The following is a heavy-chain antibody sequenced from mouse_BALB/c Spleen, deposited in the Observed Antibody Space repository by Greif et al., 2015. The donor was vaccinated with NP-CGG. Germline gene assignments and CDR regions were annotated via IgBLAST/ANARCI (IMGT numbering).Heavy chain of an antibody. D-gene: IGHD1-1*02. CDR1: GFTFSSYT. CDR2: ISNGGGST. J-gene: IGHJ3*01. Sequence: EVQRVESGGGLVQPGGSLKLSCAASGFTFSSYTMSWVRQTPEKRLEWVAYISNGGGSTYYPDTVKGRFTISRDNAKNTLYLQMSSLKSEDTAMYYCARGGYYGQAWFAYWGQGTLVTVSA. V-gene: IGHV5-12-2*01. CDR3: ARGGYYGQAWFAY.